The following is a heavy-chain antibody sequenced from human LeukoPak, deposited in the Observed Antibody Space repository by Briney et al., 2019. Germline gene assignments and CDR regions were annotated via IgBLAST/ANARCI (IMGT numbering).Heavy chain of an antibody. CDR1: GGSINSANYY. Sequence: SETLSLTCTVSGGSINSANYYWGWLRQPPGKGLEWIGSIYYSETAYDNPSLKSRVTISIETSKNQFSLKLSSVTASDTAVYYCARQRADYYYYYVDVWGKGTTVAVS. CDR3: ARQRADYYYYYVDV. J-gene: IGHJ6*03. CDR2: IYYSETA. V-gene: IGHV4-39*01.